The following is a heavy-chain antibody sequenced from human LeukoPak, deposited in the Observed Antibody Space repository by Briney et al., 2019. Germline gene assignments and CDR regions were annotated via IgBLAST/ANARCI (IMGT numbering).Heavy chain of an antibody. Sequence: PGGSLRLSCAASGLTFSDYYMSWIRQAPGKGLEWVSYISSSGSTIYYADSVKGRFTISRDNAKNSLYLQMNSLRAEDTAVYYCARDFEVRGPRSWYYYYYGMDVWGQGTTVTVSS. CDR1: GLTFSDYY. V-gene: IGHV3-11*01. D-gene: IGHD3-10*01. CDR3: ARDFEVRGPRSWYYYYYGMDV. CDR2: ISSSGSTI. J-gene: IGHJ6*02.